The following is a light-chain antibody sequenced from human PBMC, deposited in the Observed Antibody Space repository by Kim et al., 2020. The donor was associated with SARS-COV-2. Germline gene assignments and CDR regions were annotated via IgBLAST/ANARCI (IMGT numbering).Light chain of an antibody. CDR3: ASYAGNDLVL. CDR2: DVT. CDR1: SSDVGGYNY. Sequence: QSALTQPASVSGSPGQSITISCTGTSSDVGGYNYVSWYQQHPGKAPKALLYDVTKRLPGVSDRFSGSKSGNTAYMTISSLQAEDEADYFCASYAGNDLVLFGGGTQLTVL. J-gene: IGLJ3*02. V-gene: IGLV2-14*01.